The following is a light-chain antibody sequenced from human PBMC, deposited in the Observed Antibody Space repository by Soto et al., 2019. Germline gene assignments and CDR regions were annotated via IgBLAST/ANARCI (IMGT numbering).Light chain of an antibody. V-gene: IGKV3-15*01. CDR1: QSVSSN. J-gene: IGKJ1*01. Sequence: EIVMTQSPATLSVSPGERATLSCRASQSVSSNLAWYQQKPGQAPRLLIYGASTRATGIPARLSGSGSGTEFTLTISSLQSEDFAVYYCQQYNNWPQGTFGQGTKV. CDR3: QQYNNWPQGT. CDR2: GAS.